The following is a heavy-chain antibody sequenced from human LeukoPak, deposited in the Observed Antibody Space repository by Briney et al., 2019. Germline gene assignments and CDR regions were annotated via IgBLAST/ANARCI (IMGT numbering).Heavy chain of an antibody. CDR2: IKSKTDGGTT. Sequence: GGSLRLSCAASGFTFSNAWMNWVRQAPGKGLEWVGRIKSKTDGGTTDYAAPVKGRFTISRDDSKNTLYLQMNSLKTEDTAVYYCTTDEDWNYARKNVWGQGATVIVSS. CDR3: TTDEDWNYARKNV. D-gene: IGHD1-7*01. J-gene: IGHJ6*02. V-gene: IGHV3-15*07. CDR1: GFTFSNAW.